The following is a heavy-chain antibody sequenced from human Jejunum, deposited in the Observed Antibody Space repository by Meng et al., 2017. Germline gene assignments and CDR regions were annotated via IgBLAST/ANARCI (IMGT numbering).Heavy chain of an antibody. Sequence: SLKISCAASGFTFDDYAMHWVRQAPGQGLEWVSGISRYNDFIGYADSVKGRFTISRDNAKNSHYLQMNSLRAQDTALYYCARSRGWGGAYYGMDVWGQGTTVTVSS. V-gene: IGHV3-9*01. CDR3: ARSRGWGGAYYGMDV. J-gene: IGHJ6*02. CDR1: GFTFDDYA. CDR2: ISRYNDFI. D-gene: IGHD6-19*01.